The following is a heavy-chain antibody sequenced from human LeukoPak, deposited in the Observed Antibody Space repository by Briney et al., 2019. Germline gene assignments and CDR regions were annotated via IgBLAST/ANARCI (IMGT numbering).Heavy chain of an antibody. CDR1: GGSISSSNW. Sequence: SETLSLTCGVPGGSISSSNWCSWVRQPPGKGLEWSWEIYHSGSTNYNPSLKSRVTISVDKSKNQFSLKLSSVTAADTAVYYCARGGYCSGGSCYHFDYWGQGTLVTVSS. CDR3: ARGGYCSGGSCYHFDY. J-gene: IGHJ4*02. CDR2: IYHSGST. D-gene: IGHD2-15*01. V-gene: IGHV4-4*02.